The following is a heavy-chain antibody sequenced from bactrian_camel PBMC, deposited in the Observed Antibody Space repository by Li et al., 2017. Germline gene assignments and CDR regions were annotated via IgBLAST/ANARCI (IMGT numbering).Heavy chain of an antibody. CDR3: AADLQVRHWQLEPKC. CDR2: IATGSGNT. D-gene: IGHD1*01. Sequence: HVQLVESGGGLVQPGGSLKLRCEASGFTFSDYSMYWVRQAPGKEREGVARIATGSGNTYYADSVKGRFTRSADIAKNTAYLQMKSLKPEDTAVYYCAADLQVRHWQLEPKCWGQGTQVTVS. CDR1: GFTFSDYS. V-gene: IGHV3S1*01. J-gene: IGHJ4*01.